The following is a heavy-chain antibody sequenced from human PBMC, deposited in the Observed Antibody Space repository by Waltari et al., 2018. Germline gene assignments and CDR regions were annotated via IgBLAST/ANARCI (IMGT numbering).Heavy chain of an antibody. J-gene: IGHJ5*02. CDR1: GWSFSGYY. CDR3: AIDSSSWYGNWFDP. D-gene: IGHD6-13*01. V-gene: IGHV4-34*01. Sequence: QVQLHQWGSGLLKPSETLSLTCAVSGWSFSGYYCSWNRQPPGKGLEWIGEINHSGSTTYSPSLKSRDTISVDTSKNQFALKLSSVTAADTAVYYCAIDSSSWYGNWFDPWGQGTLVTVSS. CDR2: INHSGST.